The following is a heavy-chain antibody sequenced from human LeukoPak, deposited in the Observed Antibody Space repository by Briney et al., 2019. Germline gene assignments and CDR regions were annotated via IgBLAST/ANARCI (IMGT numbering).Heavy chain of an antibody. V-gene: IGHV3-30-3*01. CDR3: ARGVAAAGTLDY. J-gene: IGHJ4*02. D-gene: IGHD6-13*01. Sequence: PGGSLRLSCAASGFTFSGSAMHWVRQAPGKGLEWVAVISYDGSNKYYADSVKGRFTISRDNSKNTLYLQMNSLRAEDTAVYYCARGVAAAGTLDYWGQGTLVTVSS. CDR1: GFTFSGSA. CDR2: ISYDGSNK.